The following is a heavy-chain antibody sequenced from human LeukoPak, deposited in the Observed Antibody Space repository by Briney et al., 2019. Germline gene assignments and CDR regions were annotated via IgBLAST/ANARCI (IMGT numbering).Heavy chain of an antibody. V-gene: IGHV1-24*01. Sequence: ASVTVSCKVSGYTLTELSMHWVRQAPGKGLVWMGGFDPEDGETIYAQKFQGRVTMTEDTSTDTAYMELSSLRSEDTAVYYCATGSPVVITKVYYYYMDVWGKGTTVTVSS. J-gene: IGHJ6*03. CDR3: ATGSPVVITKVYYYYMDV. D-gene: IGHD3-22*01. CDR2: FDPEDGET. CDR1: GYTLTELS.